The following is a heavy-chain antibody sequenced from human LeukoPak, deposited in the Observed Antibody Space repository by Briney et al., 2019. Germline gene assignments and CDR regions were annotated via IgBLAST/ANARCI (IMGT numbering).Heavy chain of an antibody. V-gene: IGHV4-34*01. CDR2: INHSGST. CDR1: GGSFSGYY. Sequence: SETLSLTCAVYGGSFSGYYWSWIPQPAGKGLEWIGEINHSGSTNYNPSLKSRVTISVDTSKNQFSLKLSSVTAADTAVYYCARGRRDNWFDPWGQGTLVTVSS. J-gene: IGHJ5*02. CDR3: ARGRRDNWFDP.